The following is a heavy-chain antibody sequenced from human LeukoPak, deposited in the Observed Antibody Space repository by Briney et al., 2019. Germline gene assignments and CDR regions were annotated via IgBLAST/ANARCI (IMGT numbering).Heavy chain of an antibody. CDR2: ISYDGSNK. J-gene: IGHJ4*02. D-gene: IGHD3-3*01. CDR1: GFTFSSYA. Sequence: GGSLRLSCAASGFTFSSYAMHWVRQAPGKGLEWVAVISYDGSNKYYADSVKGRFTISRDSSKNTLYLQMNSLRAEDTAVYYCAKQGADYDFWSGPFDYWGQGTLVTVSS. CDR3: AKQGADYDFWSGPFDY. V-gene: IGHV3-30-3*02.